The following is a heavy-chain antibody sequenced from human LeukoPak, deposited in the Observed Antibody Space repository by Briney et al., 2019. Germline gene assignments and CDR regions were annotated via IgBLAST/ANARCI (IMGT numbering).Heavy chain of an antibody. J-gene: IGHJ4*02. Sequence: PGGSLRLSCAASGFTFSSCAMHWVRQAPGKGLEWVAVISYDGSNKYYADSVKGRFTISRDNSKNTLYLQMNSLRAEDTAVYYCAGMESGTTHGQFDYWGQGTLVTVSS. V-gene: IGHV3-30-3*01. D-gene: IGHD1-7*01. CDR1: GFTFSSCA. CDR3: AGMESGTTHGQFDY. CDR2: ISYDGSNK.